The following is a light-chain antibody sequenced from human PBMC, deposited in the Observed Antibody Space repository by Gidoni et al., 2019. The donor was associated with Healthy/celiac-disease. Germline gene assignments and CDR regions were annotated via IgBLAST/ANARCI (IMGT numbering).Light chain of an antibody. J-gene: IGKJ2*04. V-gene: IGKV1-39*01. CDR3: QQSYSTPMCS. Sequence: DIQMTQSPSSLSASVGDRVTITCRASQSISSYVNWYQQKPGKAPKLLIYAASSLQSGVPSRFSGSGSGTDFTLTISSLQPEDFATYYCQQSYSTPMCSFGQGTKLEIK. CDR1: QSISSY. CDR2: AAS.